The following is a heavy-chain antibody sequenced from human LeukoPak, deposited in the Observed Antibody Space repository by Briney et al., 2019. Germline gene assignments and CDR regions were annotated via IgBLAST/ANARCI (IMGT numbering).Heavy chain of an antibody. CDR3: ASLDCSSTSCHYGDWFDP. V-gene: IGHV4-34*01. D-gene: IGHD2-2*01. CDR1: GGSFSGYY. CDR2: INHSGST. J-gene: IGHJ5*02. Sequence: SETLSLTCAVYGGSFSGYYWSWIRQPPGKGLEWIGEINHSGSTNYNPSLKSRVTISVDPSKNQFSLKLSSVTAAATAAYYCASLDCSSTSCHYGDWFDPWGQGTLVTVS.